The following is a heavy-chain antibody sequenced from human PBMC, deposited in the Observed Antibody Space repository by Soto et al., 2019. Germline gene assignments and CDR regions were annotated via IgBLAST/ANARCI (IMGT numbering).Heavy chain of an antibody. D-gene: IGHD4-17*01. CDR1: VASISTSY. J-gene: IGHJ3*02. Sequence: QVQLQESGPELVKPSEPLSLPCTAPVASISTSYWSGIGRPPGKGLEWIGYVYYSGYTNYNPSLKSRVTISVDTSKNQFSLKLTSVTAADTAVYYCARGLYGDYSWEASDIWGQGTMVTVSS. CDR3: ARGLYGDYSWEASDI. CDR2: VYYSGYT. V-gene: IGHV4-59*01.